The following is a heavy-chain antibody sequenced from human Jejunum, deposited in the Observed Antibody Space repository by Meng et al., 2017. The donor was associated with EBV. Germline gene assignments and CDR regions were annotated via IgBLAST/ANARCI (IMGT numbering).Heavy chain of an antibody. V-gene: IGHV1-69*06. CDR1: GGSFSNYA. CDR3: ARSFGGVVADYFEY. Sequence: VQLGEAGAEGTSAGSSVKVASKVSGGSFSNYALSWVRQAPGSGHEWMGGVIPMFATDNYEQKFQGRVTITEDKSTSTAYMELRSLRSEDTAVYYCARSFGGVVADYFEYWGQGTLVTVSS. CDR2: VIPMFATD. J-gene: IGHJ4*02. D-gene: IGHD3-16*02.